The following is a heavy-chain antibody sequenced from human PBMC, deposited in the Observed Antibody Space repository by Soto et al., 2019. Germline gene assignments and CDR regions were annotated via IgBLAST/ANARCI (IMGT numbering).Heavy chain of an antibody. J-gene: IGHJ4*02. Sequence: QLQLQESGPGLVKPSETLSLTCTVSGGSISSSSYYWGWIRQPPGKGLEWIGSIYYSGSTYYNPSLKIRVTISVDTSKNQFSLKLRSVTAADTAVYYCARLHDFWSGYYTDYWGQGTLVTVSS. V-gene: IGHV4-39*01. CDR3: ARLHDFWSGYYTDY. CDR2: IYYSGST. CDR1: GGSISSSSYY. D-gene: IGHD3-3*01.